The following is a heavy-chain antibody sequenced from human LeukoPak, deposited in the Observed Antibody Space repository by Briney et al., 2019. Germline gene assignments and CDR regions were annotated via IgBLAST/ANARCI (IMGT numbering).Heavy chain of an antibody. J-gene: IGHJ4*02. CDR1: GGSISSYY. V-gene: IGHV4-59*08. D-gene: IGHD1-26*01. CDR3: ARLEWELQGYFDY. Sequence: SETLSLTCTVSGGSISSYYWSWIRQPPGKGLEWIGYIYYSGSTNYNPSLKSRVTILVDTSKNQFSLKLSSVTAADTAVYYCARLEWELQGYFDYWGQGTLVTVSS. CDR2: IYYSGST.